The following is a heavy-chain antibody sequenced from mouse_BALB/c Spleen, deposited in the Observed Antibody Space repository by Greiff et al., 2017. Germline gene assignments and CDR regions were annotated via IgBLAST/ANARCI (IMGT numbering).Heavy chain of an antibody. CDR2: IDPENGNT. D-gene: IGHD2-14*01. V-gene: IGHV14-1*02. CDR3: ARGGYDGGDYYAMDY. J-gene: IGHJ4*01. CDR1: GFNIKDYY. Sequence: VQLKQSGAELVRPGALVKLSCKASGFNIKDYYMHWVKQRPEQGLEWIGWIDPENGNTIYDPKFQGKASITADTSSNTAYLQLSSLTSEDTAVYYCARGGYDGGDYYAMDYWGQGTSVTVSS.